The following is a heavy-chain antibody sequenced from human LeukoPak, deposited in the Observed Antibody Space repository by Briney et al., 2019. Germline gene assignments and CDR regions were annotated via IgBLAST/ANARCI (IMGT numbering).Heavy chain of an antibody. V-gene: IGHV3-21*01. Sequence: GGSLRLSCAASGFTFSSYAMSWVRQAPGKGLEWVSSISSSSSYIYYADSVKGRFTISRDNAKNSLYLQTNSLRDEDTAVYYCARRIAVAGTGRRFDPWGQGTLVTVSS. CDR1: GFTFSSYA. D-gene: IGHD6-19*01. J-gene: IGHJ5*02. CDR3: ARRIAVAGTGRRFDP. CDR2: ISSSSSYI.